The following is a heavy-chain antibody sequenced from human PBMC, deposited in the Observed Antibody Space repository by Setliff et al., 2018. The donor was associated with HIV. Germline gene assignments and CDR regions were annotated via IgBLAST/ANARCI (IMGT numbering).Heavy chain of an antibody. CDR2: IYHSGGT. J-gene: IGHJ4*02. V-gene: IGHV4-4*02. Sequence: PSETLSLTCTVSSGSISTDNWWHWIRQSPGKGLEWIGEIYHSGGTNYNPSLKSRVTISVDTSESHFSLRLSSVSAADTGVYYCAIRDRSFDFWSGYYQRDFWSQGTLVTVSS. CDR1: SGSISTDNW. D-gene: IGHD3-3*01. CDR3: AIRDRSFDFWSGYYQRDF.